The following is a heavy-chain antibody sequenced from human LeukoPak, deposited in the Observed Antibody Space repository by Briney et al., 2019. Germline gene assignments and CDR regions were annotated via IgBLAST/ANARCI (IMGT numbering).Heavy chain of an antibody. CDR3: ATDKYCTPTDCLHGRFYFDN. CDR2: TRNKAKSYTT. D-gene: IGHD2-8*01. CDR1: GFTLSDHY. J-gene: IGHJ4*02. Sequence: PGGSLRLSCAASGFTLSDHYMDWVRQAPGKGLEWVGRTRNKAKSYTTEYAASVKGRFTISRDNSKNTLSLQVNTLRAEDTAVYYCATDKYCTPTDCLHGRFYFDNWGQGTLVTVSS. V-gene: IGHV3-72*01.